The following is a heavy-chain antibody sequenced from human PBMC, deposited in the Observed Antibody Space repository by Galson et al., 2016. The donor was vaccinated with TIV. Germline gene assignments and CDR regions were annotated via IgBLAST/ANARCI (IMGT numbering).Heavy chain of an antibody. CDR2: ITAIFGTA. CDR1: GATFRNNA. J-gene: IGHJ4*02. V-gene: IGHV1-69*13. D-gene: IGHD1-26*01. CDR3: PSERGSYVPRGSLGY. Sequence: SVKVSCKASGATFRNNAISWVRQAPGQGLEWVGGITAIFGTANYAQKFQGRVTITADESTSTAYMELNSLRSEDTAVYYCPSERGSYVPRGSLGYWGQGTLVTVSS.